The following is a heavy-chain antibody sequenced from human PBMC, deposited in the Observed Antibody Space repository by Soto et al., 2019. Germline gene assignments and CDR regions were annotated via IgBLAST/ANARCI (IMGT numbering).Heavy chain of an antibody. CDR3: AKDRIDFDYYYMDV. CDR1: GYTFTNYY. J-gene: IGHJ6*03. CDR2: INPSAGRT. D-gene: IGHD2-15*01. Sequence: ASVKVSCKASGYTFTNYYVHWLRRAPGQGREWLGAINPSAGRTTYSQRFQGRVTMTRDTSTSTVYMELSSLRFEDTAVYYCAKDRIDFDYYYMDVWGKGTTVTVSS. V-gene: IGHV1-46*01.